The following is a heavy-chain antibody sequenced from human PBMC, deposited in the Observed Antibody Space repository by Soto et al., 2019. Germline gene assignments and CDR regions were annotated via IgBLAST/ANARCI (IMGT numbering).Heavy chain of an antibody. CDR2: INAGNGNT. D-gene: IGHD3-22*01. Sequence: ASVKVTCKASGYTFTSYAMHWVRQAPGQRLEWMVWINAGNGNTKYSQKFQGRVTITRDTSASTAYMELSSLRSEDTAVYYCARSPEVYYYDSSGHINWFDPWGQGTLVTVSS. CDR1: GYTFTSYA. V-gene: IGHV1-3*01. CDR3: ARSPEVYYYDSSGHINWFDP. J-gene: IGHJ5*02.